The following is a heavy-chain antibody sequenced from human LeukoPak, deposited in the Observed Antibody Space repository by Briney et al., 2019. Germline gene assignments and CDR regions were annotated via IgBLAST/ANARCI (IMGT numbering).Heavy chain of an antibody. CDR2: ISSSSSYI. D-gene: IGHD3-22*01. Sequence: GGSLRLSCAASGFTFSSYSMNWVRQAPGKGLEWVSSISSSSSYIYYADSVKGRSTISRDNAKNSLYLQMNSLRAEDTAVYYCARDPSYYDSSGYYSSYWGQGTLVTVSS. V-gene: IGHV3-21*01. J-gene: IGHJ4*02. CDR1: GFTFSSYS. CDR3: ARDPSYYDSSGYYSSY.